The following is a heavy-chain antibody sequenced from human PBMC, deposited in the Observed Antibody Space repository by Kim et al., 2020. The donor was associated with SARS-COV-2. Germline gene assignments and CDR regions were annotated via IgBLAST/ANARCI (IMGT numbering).Heavy chain of an antibody. CDR3: ARDRRGYWTLSGDDYYYGMDV. CDR1: GGSISSSNW. Sequence: SETLSLTCAVSGGSISSSNWWSWVRQPPGKGLEWIGEIYHSGSTNYNPSLKSRVTISVDKSKNQFSLKLSSVTAADTAVYYCARDRRGYWTLSGDDYYYGMDVWGQGTTVTVSS. V-gene: IGHV4-4*02. CDR2: IYHSGST. D-gene: IGHD3-10*01. J-gene: IGHJ6*02.